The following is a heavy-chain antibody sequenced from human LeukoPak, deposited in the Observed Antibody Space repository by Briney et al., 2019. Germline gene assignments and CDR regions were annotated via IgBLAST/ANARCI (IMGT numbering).Heavy chain of an antibody. Sequence: SETLSLTCTVSGGSISSSSYYWGWIRQPPGKGLEWIGSIYYSGRTYYNPSLKSRVTISVDTSKNQFSLKLSSVTAADTAVYYCARHRDGYNLPFDYWGQGTLVTVSS. CDR3: ARHRDGYNLPFDY. CDR2: IYYSGRT. J-gene: IGHJ4*02. D-gene: IGHD5-24*01. V-gene: IGHV4-39*01. CDR1: GGSISSSSYY.